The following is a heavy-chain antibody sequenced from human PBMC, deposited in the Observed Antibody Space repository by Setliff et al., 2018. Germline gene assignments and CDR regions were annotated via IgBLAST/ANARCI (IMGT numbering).Heavy chain of an antibody. J-gene: IGHJ4*02. D-gene: IGHD3-3*01. CDR3: ARENMAKNFWGEHSDY. Sequence: GASVKVSCKASGYAFTTYYMHWVRQAPGQGLEWIGVINPSDGSTTYAQKFQGRVTMTRDTSTNTVYMQLSSLRSEDTAVYYCARENMAKNFWGEHSDYWGQGTLVTVS. CDR1: GYAFTTYY. V-gene: IGHV1-46*01. CDR2: INPSDGST.